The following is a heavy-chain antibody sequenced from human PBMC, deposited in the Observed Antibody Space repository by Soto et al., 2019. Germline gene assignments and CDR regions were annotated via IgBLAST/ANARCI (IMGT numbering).Heavy chain of an antibody. D-gene: IGHD4-4*01. CDR3: ARWRVTTPKSEYRSINWFDP. CDR1: GGSISSGGYY. CDR2: IYYSGST. V-gene: IGHV4-31*03. J-gene: IGHJ5*02. Sequence: QVQLQESGPGLVKPSQTLSLTCTVSGGSISSGGYYWSWIRQHPGKGLEWIGYIYYSGSTYYNPSLKSRVTISVDTSKNQFSLKLSSVTAADTAVYYCARWRVTTPKSEYRSINWFDPWGQGTLVTVSS.